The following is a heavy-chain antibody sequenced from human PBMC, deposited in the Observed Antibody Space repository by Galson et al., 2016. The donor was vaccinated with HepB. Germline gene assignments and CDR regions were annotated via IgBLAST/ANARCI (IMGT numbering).Heavy chain of an antibody. J-gene: IGHJ6*02. Sequence: EPLSLTCTVSGGSISSSSYYWGWIRQPPGKGLEWIGSIYYSGSTYYNPSFKSRVTISVDTSKNQFSLKLSSVTAADTAIYYCTKPSYSSGWSSLSYYYYYGMDVWGQGTTVTVSS. V-gene: IGHV4-39*01. CDR3: TKPSYSSGWSSLSYYYYYGMDV. D-gene: IGHD6-19*01. CDR2: IYYSGST. CDR1: GGSISSSSYY.